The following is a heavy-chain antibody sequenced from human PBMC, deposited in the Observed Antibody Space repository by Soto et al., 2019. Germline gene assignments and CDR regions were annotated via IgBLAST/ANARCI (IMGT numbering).Heavy chain of an antibody. Sequence: QVQLQESGPGLVKPSETLSLTCTVSGGSISSYYWGWIRQPPGKGLEWIGYIYYSGSTNYNPSLKSRVTISVDTSKNQFSLKLSSVTAADTAVYYCARSYSNYGYYYYGMDVWGQGTTVTVSS. CDR3: ARSYSNYGYYYYGMDV. V-gene: IGHV4-59*01. CDR1: GGSISSYY. D-gene: IGHD4-4*01. CDR2: IYYSGST. J-gene: IGHJ6*02.